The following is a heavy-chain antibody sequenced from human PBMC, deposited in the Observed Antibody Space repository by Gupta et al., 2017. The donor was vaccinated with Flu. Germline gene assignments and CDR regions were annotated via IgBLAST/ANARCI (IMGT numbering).Heavy chain of an antibody. CDR1: GFTFSGSH. J-gene: IGHJ1*01. V-gene: IGHV3-48*02. Sequence: EAQHVESGGGLVQHGGSLGLTCVMSGFTFSGSHLNWIRQAPGKGLEWIAYIGSGCNTDYADSVMGRVAISRDNARDSRFLQMNSLRDEDTALYYCARDLNWAFILWGRGAQVTVSS. CDR3: ARDLNWAFIL. CDR2: IGSGCNT. D-gene: IGHD3-16*01.